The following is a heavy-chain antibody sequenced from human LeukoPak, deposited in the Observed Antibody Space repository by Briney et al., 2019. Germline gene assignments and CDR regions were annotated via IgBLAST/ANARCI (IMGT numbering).Heavy chain of an antibody. D-gene: IGHD3-16*02. CDR2: IYHSGST. Sequence: PSETLSLTCTVSGGSISSYSWSWIRQPPGKGLEWIGYIYHSGSTYYNPSLKSRVTISVDRSKNQFSLKLSSVTAADTAVYYCARAVGFGGVIVHHFDYWGQGTLVTVSS. CDR1: GGSISSYS. CDR3: ARAVGFGGVIVHHFDY. V-gene: IGHV4-30-2*01. J-gene: IGHJ4*02.